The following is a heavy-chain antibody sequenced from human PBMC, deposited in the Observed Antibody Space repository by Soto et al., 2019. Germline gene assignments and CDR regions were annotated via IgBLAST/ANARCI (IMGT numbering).Heavy chain of an antibody. J-gene: IGHJ4*02. CDR3: ARLYSSSWYFDY. D-gene: IGHD6-13*01. Sequence: LSLTCTVSGGSISSSSYYWGWIRQPPGKGLEWIGSIYYSGSTYYHPSLKSRVTISVDTSKNQFSLKLSSVTAADTAVYYCARLYSSSWYFDYWGQGTLVTVSS. V-gene: IGHV4-39*01. CDR1: GGSISSSSYY. CDR2: IYYSGST.